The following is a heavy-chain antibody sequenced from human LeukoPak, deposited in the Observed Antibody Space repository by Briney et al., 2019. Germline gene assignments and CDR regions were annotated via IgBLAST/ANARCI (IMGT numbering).Heavy chain of an antibody. CDR1: GGSISSSSYY. CDR3: ARSNRLRDIYYYYYMGV. V-gene: IGHV4-39*07. Sequence: SETLSLTCTVSGGSISSSSYYWGWIRQPPGKGLEWSGSIYYSGSTYYNPSLKSRVTISVDTSKNQFSLKLSSVTAADTAVYYCARSNRLRDIYYYYYMGVWGKGTTVTVSS. CDR2: IYYSGST. J-gene: IGHJ6*03. D-gene: IGHD2-15*01.